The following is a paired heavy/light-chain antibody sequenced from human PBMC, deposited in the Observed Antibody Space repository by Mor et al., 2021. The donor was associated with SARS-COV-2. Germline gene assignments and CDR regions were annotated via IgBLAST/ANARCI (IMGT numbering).Light chain of an antibody. Sequence: QSVLGQSPSATGTPGQRVTISCSGSSSNIGSNAVHWYQQLPGTAPRVLIYGDNQRPSGVPDRFTGSKSGTSASLAIGGLRSEDEADYYCATWDDTPNGPVFGGGTKLTVL. CDR3: ATWDDTPNGPV. J-gene: IGLJ2*01. V-gene: IGLV1-44*01. CDR1: SSNIGSNA. CDR2: GDN.
Heavy chain of an antibody. CDR2: IVPVFGTP. CDR1: GGTFTSNA. Sequence: QVQLVQSGAEVKKPGSSVKVSCKVSGGTFTSNAISWVRQAPGQGLAWMGRIVPVFGTPKYAQQFKGRVTITADESTSTVYMELSSLRFEDTAVYYCAREKGYYYDSSGYYFDYWGQGTLVTVSS. CDR3: AREKGYYYDSSGYYFDY. V-gene: IGHV1-69*01. J-gene: IGHJ4*02. D-gene: IGHD3-22*01.